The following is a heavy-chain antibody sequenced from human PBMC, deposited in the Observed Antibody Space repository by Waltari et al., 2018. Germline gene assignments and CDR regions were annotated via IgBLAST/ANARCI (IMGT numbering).Heavy chain of an antibody. CDR3: ARDPAGYSSSWYNWFDP. D-gene: IGHD6-13*01. CDR1: GGSFSGYY. CDR2: INHSGRT. V-gene: IGHV4-34*01. Sequence: QVQLQQWGAGLLKPSETLSLTCAVYGGSFSGYYWRWIRQPPGKGLEWSGEINHSGRTNYNPSLKRRVTISVDTSKNQFSLKLSSVTAADTAVYYCARDPAGYSSSWYNWFDPWGQGTLVTVSS. J-gene: IGHJ5*02.